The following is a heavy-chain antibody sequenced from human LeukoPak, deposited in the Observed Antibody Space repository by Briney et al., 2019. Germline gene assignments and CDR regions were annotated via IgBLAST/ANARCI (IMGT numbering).Heavy chain of an antibody. D-gene: IGHD1-26*01. J-gene: IGHJ5*02. CDR1: GGSISSGSYY. CDR3: ARDRSGRYSGGWFDP. V-gene: IGHV4-61*02. Sequence: PSETLSLTCTVSGGSISSGSYYWSWIRQPAGTGLEWIGRIYTSGSTNYNPSPKSRVTISVDTSKNQFSLKLSSVTAADTAVYYCARDRSGRYSGGWFDPWGQGTLVTVSS. CDR2: IYTSGST.